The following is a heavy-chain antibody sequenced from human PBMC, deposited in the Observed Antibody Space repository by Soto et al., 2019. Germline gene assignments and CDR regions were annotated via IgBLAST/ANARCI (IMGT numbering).Heavy chain of an antibody. CDR3: AKDRSAGGSPFDY. CDR1: GFTFSSYG. D-gene: IGHD1-26*01. CDR2: ISYDGSNK. Sequence: GGSLRLSCAASGFTFSSYGMLWVRQAPGKGLEWVAIISYDGSNKYYAGSVKGRFTISRDSSKDTLYLQMNSLRAEDSAVYYCAKDRSAGGSPFDYWGQGIQVTVYS. V-gene: IGHV3-30*18. J-gene: IGHJ4*02.